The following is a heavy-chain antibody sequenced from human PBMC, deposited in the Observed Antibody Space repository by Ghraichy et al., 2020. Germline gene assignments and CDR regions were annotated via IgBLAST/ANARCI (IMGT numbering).Heavy chain of an antibody. CDR3: STDILTGYLSFDAFDI. D-gene: IGHD3-9*01. J-gene: IGHJ3*02. V-gene: IGHV3-48*01. Sequence: LSLTCAASGFTFSSYSMNWVRQAPGKGLEWVSYISSSSSTIYYADSVKGRFTISRDNAKNSLYLQMNSLRAEDTAVYYCSTDILTGYLSFDAFDIWGQGTMVTVSS. CDR2: ISSSSSTI. CDR1: GFTFSSYS.